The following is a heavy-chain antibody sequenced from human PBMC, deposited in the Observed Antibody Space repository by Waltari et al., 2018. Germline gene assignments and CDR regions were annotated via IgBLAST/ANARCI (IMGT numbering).Heavy chain of an antibody. D-gene: IGHD3-3*01. V-gene: IGHV1-69*01. CDR3: ARTIFGVVRVYGMDV. CDR2: ISPIFGTA. CDR1: GGTFSSYA. Sequence: QVQLVQSGAEVKKPGSSVKVSCKASGGTFSSYAISWVRQAPGQGLEWMGGISPIFGTANDVQKCQGRVTITADEATSTAYMELSSLRAEDTAVYYCARTIFGVVRVYGMDVWGQGTTVTVSS. J-gene: IGHJ6*02.